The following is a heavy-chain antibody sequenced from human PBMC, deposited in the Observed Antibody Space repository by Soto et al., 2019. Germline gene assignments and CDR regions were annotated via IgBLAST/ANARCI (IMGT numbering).Heavy chain of an antibody. CDR1: GFSISSTHW. V-gene: IGHV4-28*01. CDR2: IYYSGST. Sequence: PSETLSLTCAVSGFSISSTHWWGWIRQPPGKGLEWIGNIYYSGSTYYNPSLKSRVTMSVDTSKNQFSLNLRSVTAVDTAMYYCARTMDAADYCDGPLDSWGQGTLVTVSS. CDR3: ARTMDAADYCDGPLDS. J-gene: IGHJ1*01. D-gene: IGHD3-22*01.